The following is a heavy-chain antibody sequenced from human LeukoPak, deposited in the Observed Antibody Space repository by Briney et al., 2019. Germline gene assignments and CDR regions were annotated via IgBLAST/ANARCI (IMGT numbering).Heavy chain of an antibody. V-gene: IGHV1-46*01. CDR1: GYTFTSYY. CDR3: ARARYCSSTSCYMELDY. D-gene: IGHD2-2*02. Sequence: GASVKVSCKASGYTFTSYYVHWVRQAPGQGLEWMGIINPSGGSTSYAQKFQGRVTMTRDTSTSTVYMELSSLRSEDTAVYYCARARYCSSTSCYMELDYWGQGTLVTVSS. CDR2: INPSGGST. J-gene: IGHJ4*02.